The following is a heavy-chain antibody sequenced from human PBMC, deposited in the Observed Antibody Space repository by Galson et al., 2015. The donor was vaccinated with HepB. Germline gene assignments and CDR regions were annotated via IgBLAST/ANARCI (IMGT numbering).Heavy chain of an antibody. CDR3: ATGIGVFGVVQQFDN. CDR2: FDPDDGET. J-gene: IGHJ4*02. V-gene: IGHV1-24*01. Sequence: SVKVSCQVSGYTLTELSVHWVRQAPGKGLEWMGGFDPDDGETIYAPKFQGRVTLTEDTSTDTVYMELSSLRSEDTAVYYWATGIGVFGVVQQFDNGGQGTRITVSS. D-gene: IGHD3-3*01. CDR1: GYTLTELS.